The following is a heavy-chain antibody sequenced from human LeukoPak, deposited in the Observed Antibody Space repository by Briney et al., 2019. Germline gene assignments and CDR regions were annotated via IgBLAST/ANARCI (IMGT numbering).Heavy chain of an antibody. CDR3: ARIYGYYDSSDYYGGYAFDI. CDR2: IYPGDSDT. J-gene: IGHJ3*02. D-gene: IGHD3-22*01. Sequence: KDGESLKICCKGSGYNFSNYWIGWVRQMAGEGLEWMGIIYPGDSDTRYSPSFQGQVTISADKSISTAYLQWSSLKASDTALYYCARIYGYYDSSDYYGGYAFDIWGQGTMVTVSS. CDR1: GYNFSNYW. V-gene: IGHV5-51*01.